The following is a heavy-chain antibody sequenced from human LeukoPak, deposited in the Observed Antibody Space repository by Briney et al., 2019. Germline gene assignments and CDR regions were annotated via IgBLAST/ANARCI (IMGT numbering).Heavy chain of an antibody. V-gene: IGHV1-2*02. CDR2: INPNSGGT. J-gene: IGHJ5*02. CDR1: GYTFTSYG. Sequence: ASVKVSCKASGYTFTSYGISWVRQAPGQGLEWMGWINPNSGGTNYAQKFQGRVTMTRDTSISTAYMELSRLRSDDTAVYYCARDAYCSSTSCFNWFDPWGQGTLVTVSS. CDR3: ARDAYCSSTSCFNWFDP. D-gene: IGHD2-2*01.